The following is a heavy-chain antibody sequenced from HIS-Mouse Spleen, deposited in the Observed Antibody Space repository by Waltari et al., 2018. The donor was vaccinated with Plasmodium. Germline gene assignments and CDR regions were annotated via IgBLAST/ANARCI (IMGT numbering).Heavy chain of an antibody. J-gene: IGHJ4*02. CDR2: INYSGST. CDR3: ARGGYSSSSYYFDY. D-gene: IGHD6-6*01. Sequence: QVQLQESGPGLVKPSETLSLTCTVSGGSISSYYWSWIRQPPGKGLEWIAYINYSGSTNYNPSLKSRVTISVDTSKNQFPLKLSSVTAADTAVFYWARGGYSSSSYYFDYWGQGTLVTVSS. V-gene: IGHV4-59*01. CDR1: GGSISSYY.